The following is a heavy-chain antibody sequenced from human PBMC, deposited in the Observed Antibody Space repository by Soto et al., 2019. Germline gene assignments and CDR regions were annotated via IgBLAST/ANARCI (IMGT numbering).Heavy chain of an antibody. Sequence: GGSLRLSCAASGFTFSSYSMNWVRQAPGKGLEWVSSISSSSSYIYYADSVKGRFTISRDNAKNSLYLQMNSLRAEDTAVYYCASLSGNAAMGDYWGQGTLVTVSS. V-gene: IGHV3-21*01. CDR1: GFTFSSYS. CDR3: ASLSGNAAMGDY. J-gene: IGHJ4*02. D-gene: IGHD2-2*01. CDR2: ISSSSSYI.